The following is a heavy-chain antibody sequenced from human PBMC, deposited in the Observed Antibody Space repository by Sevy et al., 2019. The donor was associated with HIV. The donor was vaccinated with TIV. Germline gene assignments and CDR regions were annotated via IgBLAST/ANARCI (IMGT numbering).Heavy chain of an antibody. Sequence: SETLSLTCTVSGASISSYYWSWIRQPPGKGLEWVGYINYNGRTNYNPSLKSRVTISVDTSKNQFSLKLISVTAADTAVYYCARSLADYYYGMDVWGQGTTVTVSS. J-gene: IGHJ6*02. V-gene: IGHV4-59*01. CDR1: GASISSYY. CDR3: ARSLADYYYGMDV. CDR2: INYNGRT.